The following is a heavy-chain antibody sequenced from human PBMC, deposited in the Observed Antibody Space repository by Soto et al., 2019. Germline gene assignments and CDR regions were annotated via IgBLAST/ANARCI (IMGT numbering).Heavy chain of an antibody. D-gene: IGHD3-10*01. J-gene: IGHJ4*02. Sequence: SETLSLTCTVSGGSISSGDYYWSWIRQPPGKGLEWIGYIYYNGKTKYNPSLKSRLTISIDTSKNQIFLKLDSVTAADTAVYYCAGTYFYASESHRNFDYWGQGTLVTVSS. V-gene: IGHV4-30-4*01. CDR3: AGTYFYASESHRNFDY. CDR2: IYYNGKT. CDR1: GGSISSGDYY.